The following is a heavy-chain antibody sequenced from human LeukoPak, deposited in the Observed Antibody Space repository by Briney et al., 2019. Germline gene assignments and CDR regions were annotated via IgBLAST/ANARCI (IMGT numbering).Heavy chain of an antibody. CDR3: ARCALNHYYHICYYHYGMDV. CDR1: GFTFSSYA. V-gene: IGHV3-30-3*01. J-gene: IGHJ6*02. D-gene: IGHD3-22*01. Sequence: GRSLRLSCAASGFTFSSYAMHWVRQAPGKGLEWVAVISYDGSNKYYADSVKGRFTISRDNSKNTLYLQMNSLRAEDTAVYYCARCALNHYYHICYYHYGMDVWGQGTTVTVSS. CDR2: ISYDGSNK.